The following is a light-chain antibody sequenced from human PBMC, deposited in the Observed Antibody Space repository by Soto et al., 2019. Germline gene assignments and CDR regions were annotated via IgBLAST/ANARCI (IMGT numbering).Light chain of an antibody. CDR3: ISYTNTNTYV. CDR2: DLT. J-gene: IGLJ1*01. V-gene: IGLV2-14*03. CDR1: SSDVGGYNF. Sequence: QSALTQPASVSGSPGQSITISCTGNSSDVGGYNFVSWYQHHPAKAPKLMIYDLTYRPSGVSNRFSGSKSGNTAYLTISGLQAEDEADYYCISYTNTNTYVFGTGTKLTVL.